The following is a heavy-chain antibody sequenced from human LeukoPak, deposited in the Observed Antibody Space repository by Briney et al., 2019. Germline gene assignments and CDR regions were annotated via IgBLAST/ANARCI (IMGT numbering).Heavy chain of an antibody. V-gene: IGHV1-24*01. CDR2: FDPEDGET. CDR3: ATGVGYCSGGSCYPN. CDR1: GYTLTELS. J-gene: IGHJ4*02. D-gene: IGHD2-15*01. Sequence: ASVKVSRKVSGYTLTELSMHWVRQAPGKGLEWMGGFDPEDGETIYAQKFQGRVTMTEDTSTDTAYMELSSLRSEDTAVYYCATGVGYCSGGSCYPNWGQGTLVTVSS.